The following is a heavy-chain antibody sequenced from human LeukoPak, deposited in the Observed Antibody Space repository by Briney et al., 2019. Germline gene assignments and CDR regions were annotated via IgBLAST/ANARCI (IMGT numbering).Heavy chain of an antibody. Sequence: PGGSLRLSCAASGFTFSSYSMNWVRQAPGKGLEWVSCISSTSSYIHYADSVKGRFTISRDNAKNSLYLQMNSLRAEDTAVYYCARDNDYTNYYWGQGTLVTVSS. J-gene: IGHJ4*02. D-gene: IGHD4-11*01. CDR3: ARDNDYTNYY. CDR1: GFTFSSYS. V-gene: IGHV3-21*01. CDR2: ISSTSSYI.